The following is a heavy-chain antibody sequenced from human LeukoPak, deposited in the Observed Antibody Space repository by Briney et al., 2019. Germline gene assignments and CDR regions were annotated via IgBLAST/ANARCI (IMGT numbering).Heavy chain of an antibody. J-gene: IGHJ4*02. V-gene: IGHV3-15*01. Sequence: PGGSLRLSCEASGLTFSNTWMTWVRRAPGKGLEWVGRIFRNSDTMETEYAIPVKGRFTISRDDSKNTMFLQMNSLTTEDTAVYYCGAYMFGSGGDFWGQGIPVTVSS. CDR2: IFRNSDTMET. CDR1: GLTFSNTW. CDR3: GAYMFGSGGDF. D-gene: IGHD3-3*02.